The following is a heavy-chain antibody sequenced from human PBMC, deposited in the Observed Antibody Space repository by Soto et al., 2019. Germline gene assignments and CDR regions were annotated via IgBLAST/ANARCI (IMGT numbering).Heavy chain of an antibody. CDR1: GGSLTDYY. J-gene: IGHJ4*02. D-gene: IGHD3-9*01. CDR2: VSHRGRS. Sequence: QVQLQQWGAGLLKPSETLSLTCAVNGGSLTDYYGCWIRQSPGKGLEWIGEVSHRGRSTYNPSLKSRVTTSVDMSKNPFSLKLNSLTAADTGLYYCARNGGNAWFYFDSWGQGTVVTVSS. V-gene: IGHV4-34*01. CDR3: ARNGGNAWFYFDS.